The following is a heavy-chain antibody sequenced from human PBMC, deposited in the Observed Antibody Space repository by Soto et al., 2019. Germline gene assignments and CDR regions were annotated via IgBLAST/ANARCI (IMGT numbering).Heavy chain of an antibody. D-gene: IGHD2-15*01. V-gene: IGHV4-59*12. CDR3: ARVDEYCSGGSCYSHFQH. CDR2: IYYSGST. Sequence: SETLSLTCTVSGGSISSYYWSWIRQPPGKGLEWIGYIYYSGSTNYNPSLKSRGTISVDTAKNQFSLKLSSVTAADTAVYYCARVDEYCSGGSCYSHFQHWGQGTLVTVSS. J-gene: IGHJ1*01. CDR1: GGSISSYY.